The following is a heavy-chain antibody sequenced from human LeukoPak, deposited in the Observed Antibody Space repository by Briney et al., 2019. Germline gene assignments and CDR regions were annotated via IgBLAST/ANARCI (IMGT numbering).Heavy chain of an antibody. V-gene: IGHV1-69*13. CDR3: ARARGYSGYEILYYFDY. J-gene: IGHJ4*02. CDR2: IIPIFGTA. CDR1: GGTFSSYA. D-gene: IGHD5-12*01. Sequence: GASVKVSCKASGGTFSSYAISWVRQAPGQGLEWMGGIIPIFGTANYAQKFQGRVTITADESTSTAYMELSSLRSEDTAVYYCARARGYSGYEILYYFDYWGQGTLVTVSS.